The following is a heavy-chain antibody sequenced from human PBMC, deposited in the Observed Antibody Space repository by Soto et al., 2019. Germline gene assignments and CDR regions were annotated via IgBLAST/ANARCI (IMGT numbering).Heavy chain of an antibody. CDR1: GGSIRSSSYY. V-gene: IGHV4-39*01. CDR3: ASTGLDSKDY. CDR2: IYYSGST. J-gene: IGHJ4*02. Sequence: QLQLQESGPGLVKPSETLSLTCTVSGGSIRSSSYYWGWIRQPPGKGLEWIGSIYYSGSTYYNPSLKSRVTISVDTSKNQFSLKLSSVTAADTAVYYCASTGLDSKDYWGQGTLVTVSS. D-gene: IGHD1-1*01.